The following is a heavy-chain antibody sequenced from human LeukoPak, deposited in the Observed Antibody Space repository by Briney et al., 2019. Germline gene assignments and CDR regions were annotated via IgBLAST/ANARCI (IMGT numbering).Heavy chain of an antibody. J-gene: IGHJ6*03. CDR1: GFTFDDYV. D-gene: IGHD6-19*01. CDR3: AKDQVLGYRHSSGRSYYYYYYMDV. V-gene: IGHV3-43D*03. CDR2: ISWDGGST. Sequence: PGGSLRLSCAASGFTFDDYVMHWLRQAPGKGLEWVSLISWDGGSTYYADSVKGRFTISRDNSKNSLYLQMNSLRAEDTALYYCAKDQVLGYRHSSGRSYYYYYYMDVWGKGTTVTVSS.